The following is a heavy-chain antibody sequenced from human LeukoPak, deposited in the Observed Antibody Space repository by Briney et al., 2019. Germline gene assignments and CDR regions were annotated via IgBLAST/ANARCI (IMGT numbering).Heavy chain of an antibody. Sequence: GGSLRLSCAASGFTFSSYWMHWVRQAPGKGLVWVSRINPDGSSTTYADSVKGRFTMSRDNAANMLYLQMNSLRADDTAVYYCVRGIAGAANDHWGQGTLVTVSP. V-gene: IGHV3-74*01. CDR2: INPDGSST. CDR1: GFTFSSYW. CDR3: VRGIAGAANDH. J-gene: IGHJ4*02. D-gene: IGHD6-19*01.